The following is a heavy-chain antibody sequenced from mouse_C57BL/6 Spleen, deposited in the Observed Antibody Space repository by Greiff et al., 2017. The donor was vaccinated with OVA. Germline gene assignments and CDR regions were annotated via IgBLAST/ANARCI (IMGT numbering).Heavy chain of an antibody. D-gene: IGHD4-1*01. CDR1: GYAFTNYL. Sequence: VQLQQSGAELVRPGPSVKVSCKASGYAFTNYLIEWVKQRPGQGLEWIGVINPGSGGTNYNEKFKGKATLTADKSSSTAYMQLSSLTSEDSAVYFCARSGTGHYFDYWGQGTTLTVSS. CDR2: INPGSGGT. V-gene: IGHV1-54*01. CDR3: ARSGTGHYFDY. J-gene: IGHJ2*01.